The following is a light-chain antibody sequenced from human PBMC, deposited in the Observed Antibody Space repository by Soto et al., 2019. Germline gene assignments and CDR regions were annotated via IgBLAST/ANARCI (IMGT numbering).Light chain of an antibody. V-gene: IGKV1-5*01. J-gene: IGKJ1*01. CDR2: DAS. CDR3: QQYHGFW. Sequence: DIQMTQSPSSLSASVGDRVTITCRASQNINNWLAWYQQKPGKAPNLLIYDASSLESGVPSRFSGSGSGTEFPLTISDLQPEDFATYYCQQYHGFWFGQGTKVGIE. CDR1: QNINNW.